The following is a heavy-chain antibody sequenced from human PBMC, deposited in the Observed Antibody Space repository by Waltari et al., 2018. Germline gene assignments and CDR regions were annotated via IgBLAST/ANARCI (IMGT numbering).Heavy chain of an antibody. J-gene: IGHJ4*02. CDR1: GFSCRNSC. CDR3: AQYNHGSYEPPLRH. CDR2: ISPVYTT. D-gene: IGHD3-3*01. Sequence: HLLESGGRLVQPGGSLRLSCAASGFSCRNSCLGWVRQPPGKGLECVSSISPVYTTFYAQSVRGRFIISRDASRTTVYLQMNSLSAEDTAVYYCAQYNHGSYEPPLRHWGQGTLVTVSS. V-gene: IGHV3-23*01.